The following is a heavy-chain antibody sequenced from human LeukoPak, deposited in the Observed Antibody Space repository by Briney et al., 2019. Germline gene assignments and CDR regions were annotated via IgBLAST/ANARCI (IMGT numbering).Heavy chain of an antibody. V-gene: IGHV4-59*01. D-gene: IGHD4-17*01. CDR3: ARGRPPHDYGTLFDY. CDR1: GGAITGYY. CDR2: IYYSGST. Sequence: PSETLSLTCTVSGGAITGYYWSWIRQPPGKGLEWIGYIYYSGSTNYSPSLKSRVTMSVDTSKKQFSLKLSSVTAADTAVYYCARGRPPHDYGTLFDYWGQGTLVTVSS. J-gene: IGHJ4*02.